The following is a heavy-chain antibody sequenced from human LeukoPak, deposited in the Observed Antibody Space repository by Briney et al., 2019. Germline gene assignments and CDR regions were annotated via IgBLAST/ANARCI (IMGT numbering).Heavy chain of an antibody. V-gene: IGHV3-23*01. Sequence: GGSLRLSCAASGFTVSSNYMSWVRQAPGKGLEWVSAISGSGGSTYYADSVKGWFTISRDNSKNTLYLQMNSLRAEDTAVYYCAKGWLQFDYWGQGTLVTVSS. D-gene: IGHD5-24*01. CDR1: GFTVSSNY. CDR3: AKGWLQFDY. CDR2: ISGSGGST. J-gene: IGHJ4*02.